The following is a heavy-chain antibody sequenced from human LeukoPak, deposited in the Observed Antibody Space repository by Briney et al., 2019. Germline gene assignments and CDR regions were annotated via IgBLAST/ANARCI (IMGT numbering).Heavy chain of an antibody. CDR3: ARRRRFGVSFPYPGFDY. D-gene: IGHD3-10*01. CDR1: GGSFSGYY. Sequence: SETLSLTCAVYGGSFSGYYWSWIRQPPGKGLEWIGEINHSGSTNYNPSLKSRVTISVDTSKNQFSLKLSSVTAADTAVYYCARRRRFGVSFPYPGFDYWGQGTLVTVSS. V-gene: IGHV4-34*01. J-gene: IGHJ4*02. CDR2: INHSGST.